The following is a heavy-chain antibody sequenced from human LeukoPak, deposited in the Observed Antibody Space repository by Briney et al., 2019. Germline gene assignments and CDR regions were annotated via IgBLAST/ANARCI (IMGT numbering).Heavy chain of an antibody. Sequence: PSETLSLTCTVSGGSISSGDYYWSWIRQPPGKGLEWIGYIYYSGSTYYNPSLKSRVTISVDTSKNQFSLKLSSVTAADTAVYYCAREKSGHYYDSSGYLGIWGQGTLVTVSS. CDR1: GGSISSGDYY. CDR3: AREKSGHYYDSSGYLGI. V-gene: IGHV4-30-4*01. J-gene: IGHJ4*02. D-gene: IGHD3-22*01. CDR2: IYYSGST.